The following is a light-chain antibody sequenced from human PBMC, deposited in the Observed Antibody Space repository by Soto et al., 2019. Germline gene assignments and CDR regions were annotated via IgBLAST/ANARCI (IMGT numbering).Light chain of an antibody. J-gene: IGKJ1*01. CDR2: AAS. CDR3: QQYYSAPGA. V-gene: IGKV1-5*01. CDR1: QSISSW. Sequence: DNQMPQSPSTLSGSVGDRVTITCXASQSISSWLAWYQQKPGKAPKLLIYAASSLQSGVPSRFSGSGSGTDFTLTISSLQPEDFATYFCQQYYSAPGAFGQGTKVDIK.